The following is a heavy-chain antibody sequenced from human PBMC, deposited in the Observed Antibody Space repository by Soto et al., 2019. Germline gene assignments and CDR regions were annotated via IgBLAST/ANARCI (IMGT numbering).Heavy chain of an antibody. Sequence: QVQLVQSGTEVKTSGASVKVSCKASGYSFTSYDINWLRQATGQGPEWMGWVNPNTGDTGLAQRFQARVTLSSDTSIITAYVEVSSLRPDDTAIYFCARAPRPAAIAVLDHWGQGTLVAVSS. J-gene: IGHJ4*02. CDR3: ARAPRPAAIAVLDH. D-gene: IGHD6-19*01. CDR1: GYSFTSYD. V-gene: IGHV1-8*01. CDR2: VNPNTGDT.